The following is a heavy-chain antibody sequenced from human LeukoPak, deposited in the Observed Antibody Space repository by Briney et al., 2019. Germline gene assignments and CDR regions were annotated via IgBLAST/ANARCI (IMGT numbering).Heavy chain of an antibody. V-gene: IGHV3-48*02. CDR1: GFTFSTYS. Sequence: GGSLRLSCAVSGFTFSTYSMNWVRQAPGKGLEWVSYISSSSSTIYYADSVKGRYTISRDNAKNSLYLQMNSLRDEDTAVYYCAKDSDYYHSSGYYYAYFQHWGQGTLVTVSS. J-gene: IGHJ1*01. CDR2: ISSSSSTI. CDR3: AKDSDYYHSSGYYYAYFQH. D-gene: IGHD3-22*01.